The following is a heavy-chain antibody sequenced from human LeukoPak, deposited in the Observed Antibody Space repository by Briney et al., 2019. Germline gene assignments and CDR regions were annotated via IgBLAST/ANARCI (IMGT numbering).Heavy chain of an antibody. D-gene: IGHD3-10*01. Sequence: SETLSLTCTVSGGSINSYYWTWIRQPPGKGLEWIGYIYYSGSTHYDPSLNSRVSISLDTSKNQFSLKLSSVTAADTAVYYCARTSRHFYGSGSNLTPWPADMDVWGQGTTVTVSS. V-gene: IGHV4-59*01. CDR1: GGSINSYY. CDR3: ARTSRHFYGSGSNLTPWPADMDV. CDR2: IYYSGST. J-gene: IGHJ6*02.